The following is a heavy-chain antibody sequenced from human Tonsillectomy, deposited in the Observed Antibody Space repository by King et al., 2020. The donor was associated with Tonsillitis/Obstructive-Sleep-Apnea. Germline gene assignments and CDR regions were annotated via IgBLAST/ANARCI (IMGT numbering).Heavy chain of an antibody. J-gene: IGHJ6*04. CDR3: ANDSGQEYYYDMDV. V-gene: IGHV3-30*18. CDR1: GFTFNIYA. Sequence: VQLVESGGGVVQPGRSLRLSCAASGFTFNIYAMHWVRQAPGKGLEWVAVVSNDGSIIYYADSVKGRFTISRDNSKNTLYLQMNSLRAEDTALYYCANDSGQEYYYDMDVWGKGTTVTVSS. CDR2: VSNDGSII.